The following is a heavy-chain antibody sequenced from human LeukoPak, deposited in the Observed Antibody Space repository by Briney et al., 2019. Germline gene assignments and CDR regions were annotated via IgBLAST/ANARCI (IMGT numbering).Heavy chain of an antibody. D-gene: IGHD2-15*01. V-gene: IGHV4-31*03. Sequence: SQTLSLTCTVSGGSISSGGHYWSWIRQHPGKGLEWIGYIYYSGSTYYNPSLKSRVTISVDTSKNQFSLKLSSVTAADTAVYYCARGPPFAAALHWFDPWGQGTLVTVSS. CDR3: ARGPPFAAALHWFDP. CDR2: IYYSGST. CDR1: GGSISSGGHY. J-gene: IGHJ5*02.